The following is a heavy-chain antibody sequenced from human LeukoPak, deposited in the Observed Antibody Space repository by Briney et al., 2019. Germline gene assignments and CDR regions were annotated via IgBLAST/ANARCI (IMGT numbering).Heavy chain of an antibody. V-gene: IGHV4-39*01. J-gene: IGHJ4*02. CDR1: GGSISSISYY. D-gene: IGHD6-13*01. CDR2: IYYSGST. CDR3: ARPSRGYSSSWYPDYFDY. Sequence: SETLSLTCTVSGGSISSISYYWGWIRQPPGKGLEWIGSIYYSGSTYYNPSLKSRVTISVDTSKNQFSLKLSSVTAADTAVYYCARPSRGYSSSWYPDYFDYWGQGTLVSVSS.